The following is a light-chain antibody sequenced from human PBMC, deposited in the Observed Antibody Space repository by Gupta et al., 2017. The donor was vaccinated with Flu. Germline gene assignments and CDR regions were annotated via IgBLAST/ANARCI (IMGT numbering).Light chain of an antibody. CDR1: QSVPRNY. V-gene: IGKV3-20*01. CDR2: DAS. CDR3: QQYASSVT. Sequence: PGTLSLSPGERATLSCRASQSVPRNYLAWYQQKPGLAPRLLIYDASTRATGIPDRFTGSASRTDFTLTISRLEPEDFAVYYCQQYASSVTFDGGTKVEIK. J-gene: IGKJ4*01.